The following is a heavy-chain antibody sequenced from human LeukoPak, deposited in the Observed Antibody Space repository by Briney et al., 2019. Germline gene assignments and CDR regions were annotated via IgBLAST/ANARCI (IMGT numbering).Heavy chain of an antibody. CDR1: GGSISSSSYY. D-gene: IGHD3-10*01. CDR2: IYYSGGT. V-gene: IGHV4-39*01. CDR3: ARIRVPPYYGMDV. J-gene: IGHJ6*02. Sequence: SETLSLTCTVSGGSISSSSYYWGWIRQPPGKGLEWIGSIYYSGGTYYNPSLKSRVTISVDTSKNQFSLKLSSVTAADTAVYYCARIRVPPYYGMDVWGQGTTVTVSS.